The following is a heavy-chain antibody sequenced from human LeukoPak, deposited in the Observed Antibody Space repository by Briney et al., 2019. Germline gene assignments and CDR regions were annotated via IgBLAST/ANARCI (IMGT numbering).Heavy chain of an antibody. J-gene: IGHJ6*04. D-gene: IGHD3-10*01. V-gene: IGHV3-74*01. CDR1: GFSFSSTC. Sequence: AGGSLRLSCAASGFSFSSTCMHWVRQAPGEGLVWVSRINSDGTTTYADYVKGRFTISSDNDRNSLYLQMNTLKAEDTAVYYCVRRKANYGSGSDVWGKGTTVTVSS. CDR3: VRRKANYGSGSDV. CDR2: INSDGTT.